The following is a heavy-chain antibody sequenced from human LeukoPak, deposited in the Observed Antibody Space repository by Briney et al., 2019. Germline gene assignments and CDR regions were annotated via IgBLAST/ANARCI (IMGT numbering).Heavy chain of an antibody. CDR3: ARDGGGAYYYGSGSYYPLYDY. CDR2: IYYSGNT. J-gene: IGHJ4*02. CDR1: GGSISSGNYY. V-gene: IGHV4-31*03. D-gene: IGHD3-10*01. Sequence: SQTLSLTCTVSGGSISSGNYYWSWIRQHPGKGLEWIGYIYYSGNTYYNPSLKSRVTISVETSKNQFSLKLTSVTAADTAVYYCARDGGGAYYYGSGSYYPLYDYWGQGTLVTVSS.